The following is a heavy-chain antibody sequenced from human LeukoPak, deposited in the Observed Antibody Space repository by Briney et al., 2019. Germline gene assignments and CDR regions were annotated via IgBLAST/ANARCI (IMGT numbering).Heavy chain of an antibody. J-gene: IGHJ4*02. V-gene: IGHV1-24*01. CDR2: FNPEDDNT. Sequence: ASVKVSCKISGHTLTQLSMHWVRQSLGKGLEWMGGFNPEDDNTIYAQKFQGRISMNEDTSADTAYMELSSLRSEDTAIYYCASGYCHNGECNWGDFWGQGTLVTVSS. CDR1: GHTLTQLS. CDR3: ASGYCHNGECNWGDF. D-gene: IGHD2-8*01.